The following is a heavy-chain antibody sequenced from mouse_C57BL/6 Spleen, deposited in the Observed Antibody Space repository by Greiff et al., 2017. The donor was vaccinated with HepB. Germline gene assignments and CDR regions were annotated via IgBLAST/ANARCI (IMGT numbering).Heavy chain of an antibody. CDR3: ARERELRNWYFDV. J-gene: IGHJ1*03. Sequence: EVQGVESGGGLVKPGGSLKLSCAASGFTFSSYAMSWVRQTPEKRLEWVATISDGGSYTYYPDNVKGRFTISRDNAKNNLYLQMSHLKSEDTAMYYCARERELRNWYFDVWGTGTTVTVSS. CDR2: ISDGGSYT. V-gene: IGHV5-4*01. CDR1: GFTFSSYA.